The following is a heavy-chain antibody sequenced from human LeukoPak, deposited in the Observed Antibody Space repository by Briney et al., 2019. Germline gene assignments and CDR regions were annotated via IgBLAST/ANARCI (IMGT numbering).Heavy chain of an antibody. Sequence: PGGSLRLSCAASGFTFSDYYMSWIRRAPGTGLEWVSYISSSGSTIYYADSVKGRFTISRDNAKNSLYPQMNSLRAEDTAVYYCARDDDKYYMDVWGKGTTVTVSS. J-gene: IGHJ6*03. CDR1: GFTFSDYY. CDR2: ISSSGSTI. CDR3: ARDDDKYYMDV. V-gene: IGHV3-11*04.